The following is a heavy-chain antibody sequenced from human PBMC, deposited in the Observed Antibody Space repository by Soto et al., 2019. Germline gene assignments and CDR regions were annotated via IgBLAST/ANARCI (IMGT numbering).Heavy chain of an antibody. CDR2: IYWDDDK. CDR3: AHAKVVVAAFGY. CDR1: GFSLSTSGVG. Sequence: QITLKESGPTLVKPTQTLTLTCTFSGFSLSTSGVGVGWIRQPPGKALEWLALIYWDDDKRYSPSLKSRLTIPKDTSKNQVVLTMTNMDPVDTATYYGAHAKVVVAAFGYWGQGTLVTVSS. J-gene: IGHJ4*02. V-gene: IGHV2-5*02. D-gene: IGHD2-15*01.